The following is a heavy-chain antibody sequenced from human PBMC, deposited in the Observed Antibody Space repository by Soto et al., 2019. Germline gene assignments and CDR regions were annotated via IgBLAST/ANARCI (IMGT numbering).Heavy chain of an antibody. Sequence: PGGSLRLSCAASEFTFRSYWMHWVRQSPGKGLVWVSRTSGDGSSTNYADSVKGRFTISRDNAKNTVYLQIDSLRAEDTAVYYCARDSGTSDYWGQGTLVTVSS. J-gene: IGHJ4*02. V-gene: IGHV3-74*01. CDR3: ARDSGTSDY. CDR2: TSGDGSST. CDR1: EFTFRSYW. D-gene: IGHD1-1*01.